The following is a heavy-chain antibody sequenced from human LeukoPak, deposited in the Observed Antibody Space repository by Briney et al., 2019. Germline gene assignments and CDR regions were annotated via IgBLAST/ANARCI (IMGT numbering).Heavy chain of an antibody. CDR3: ARAREPLIYTYYFEY. J-gene: IGHJ4*02. CDR2: IYHSGST. V-gene: IGHV4-38-2*02. Sequence: SETLSLTCSVSGYSISSGYYWGWIRQPPGKGLEWIGRIYHSGSTYYDPSLRSRVTISVDTSRNQFSLKLNPVTAADTAVYYCARAREPLIYTYYFEYWGQGTLVTVSS. D-gene: IGHD1-14*01. CDR1: GYSISSGYY.